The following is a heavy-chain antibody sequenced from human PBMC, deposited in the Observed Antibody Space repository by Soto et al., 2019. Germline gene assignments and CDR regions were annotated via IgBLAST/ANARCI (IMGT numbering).Heavy chain of an antibody. CDR3: AKAETYDSRGYCRY. CDR1: GFTFSSYA. V-gene: IGHV3-23*01. J-gene: IGHJ4*02. D-gene: IGHD3-22*01. CDR2: ISGSGGST. Sequence: GGSLRLSCAASGFTFSSYAMSWVRQAPGKGLEWVSAISGSGGSTYYADSVKGRFTISRDNSKNTLYLQMNSLRAEDTAVYYCAKAETYDSRGYCRYWGQGTLVTVSS.